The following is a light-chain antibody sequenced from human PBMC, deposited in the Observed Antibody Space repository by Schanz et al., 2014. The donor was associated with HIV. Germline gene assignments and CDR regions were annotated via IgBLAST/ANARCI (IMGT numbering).Light chain of an antibody. J-gene: IGLJ2*01. CDR2: DVS. CDR1: SIDVGGYDY. CDR3: SSYATSRLV. V-gene: IGLV2-14*03. Sequence: QSALTQPASLSGSPGQSITISCTGTSIDVGGYDYVSWYQKHPDKAPRLMIYDVSNRPSGVSNRFSGSKSGNTASLTISGLQAEDEADYYCSSYATSRLVFGGGTKLTVL.